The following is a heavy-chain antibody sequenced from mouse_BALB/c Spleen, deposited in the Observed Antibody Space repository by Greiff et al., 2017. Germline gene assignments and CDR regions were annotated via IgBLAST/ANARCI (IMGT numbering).Heavy chain of an antibody. CDR3: TRSGDYDDVAMDY. J-gene: IGHJ4*01. CDR1: GYTFTDYE. V-gene: IGHV1-15*01. Sequence: QVQLQQSGAELVRPGASVTLSCKASGYTFTDYEMHWVKQTPVHGLEWIGAIDPETGGTAYNQKFKGKATLTADKSSSTAYMELRSLTSEDSAVYYCTRSGDYDDVAMDYWGQGTSVTVSS. CDR2: IDPETGGT. D-gene: IGHD2-4*01.